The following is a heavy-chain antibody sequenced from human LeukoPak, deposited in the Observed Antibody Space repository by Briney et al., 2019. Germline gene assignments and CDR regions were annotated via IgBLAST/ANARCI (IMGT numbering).Heavy chain of an antibody. V-gene: IGHV1-2*02. D-gene: IGHD4-17*01. CDR3: ARGKMNGDDFDY. CDR2: INPSSGT. CDR1: GYSFTGHY. Sequence: ASVKVSCKASGYSFTGHYMHWVRQAPGQGLDWMGWINPSSGTNYAQKFQGRVTMNRDTSITTAYMELSWLRSDDTAVYYCARGKMNGDDFDYWGQGTLVTVSS. J-gene: IGHJ4*02.